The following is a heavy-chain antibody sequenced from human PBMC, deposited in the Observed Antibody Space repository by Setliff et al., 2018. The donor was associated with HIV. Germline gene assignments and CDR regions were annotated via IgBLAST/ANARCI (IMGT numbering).Heavy chain of an antibody. CDR1: GGSISSHY. D-gene: IGHD3-22*01. V-gene: IGHV4-59*11. CDR3: ARVYSSGYYRAGGYYMDV. J-gene: IGHJ6*03. Sequence: SETLSLTCTVSGGSISSHYWSWIRQPPGKGLEWIGYLYYSGSTNYNPSLKRRVTISVDTSKNQFSLKLSSVTAADTAVYYCARVYSSGYYRAGGYYMDVWGKGTTVTVSS. CDR2: LYYSGST.